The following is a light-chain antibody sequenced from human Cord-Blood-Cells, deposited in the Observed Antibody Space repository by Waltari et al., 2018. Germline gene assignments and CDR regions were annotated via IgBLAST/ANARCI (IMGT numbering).Light chain of an antibody. V-gene: IGLV1-51*01. CDR3: GTWDSGLSWV. Sequence: QSVLTQPPSVSAAPGQKVTISCSGSSSNIGNNYVSWYQQLPGTAPKLLIYDNNKRASGIPDLFSGAKSGTSATLGITGLQTGDEADYYCGTWDSGLSWVFGGGTKLTVL. CDR2: DNN. J-gene: IGLJ3*02. CDR1: SSNIGNNY.